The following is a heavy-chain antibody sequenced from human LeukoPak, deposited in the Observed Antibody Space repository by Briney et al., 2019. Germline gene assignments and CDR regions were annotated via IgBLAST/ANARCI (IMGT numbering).Heavy chain of an antibody. D-gene: IGHD3-3*01. J-gene: IGHJ4*02. CDR2: INHSGST. Sequence: NPSETLSLTCAVYGGSFSGYYWSWIRQPPGKGLEWIGEINHSGSTNYNPSLKSRVTISVDTSKNQFSLKLSSVTAADTAVYYCARARFLEWSDLFDYWGQGTLVTGSS. CDR1: GGSFSGYY. V-gene: IGHV4-34*01. CDR3: ARARFLEWSDLFDY.